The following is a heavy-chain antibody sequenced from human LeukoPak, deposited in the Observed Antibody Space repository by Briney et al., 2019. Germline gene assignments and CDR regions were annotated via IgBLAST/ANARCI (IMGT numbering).Heavy chain of an antibody. CDR3: ARGITIFGVVPFDP. J-gene: IGHJ5*02. D-gene: IGHD3-3*01. CDR1: GGSISSSSYY. V-gene: IGHV4-39*01. Sequence: SETPSLTCTVSGGSISSSSYYWGWIRQPPGKGLEWIGSIYYSGSTYYNPSLKSRVTISVDTSKNQFSLKLSSVTAADTAVYYCARGITIFGVVPFDPWGQGTLVTVSS. CDR2: IYYSGST.